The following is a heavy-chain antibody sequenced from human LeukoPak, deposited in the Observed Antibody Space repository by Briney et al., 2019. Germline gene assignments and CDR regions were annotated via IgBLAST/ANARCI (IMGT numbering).Heavy chain of an antibody. CDR1: GFTVSSNY. Sequence: PGGSLRLPCAASGFTVSSNYMSWVRQAPGKGLEWVSVIYSGGSTYYADSVKGRFTISRDNSKNTLYLQMNSLRAEDTAVYYCARLSPMVRGDYYYGMDVWGQGTTVTVSS. V-gene: IGHV3-53*01. CDR2: IYSGGST. J-gene: IGHJ6*02. CDR3: ARLSPMVRGDYYYGMDV. D-gene: IGHD3-10*01.